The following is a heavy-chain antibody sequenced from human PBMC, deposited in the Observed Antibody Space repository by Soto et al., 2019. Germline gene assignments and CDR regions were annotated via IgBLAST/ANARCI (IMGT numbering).Heavy chain of an antibody. CDR3: ARAGTTMIVVVAYGTDG. CDR2: MNPNSGST. Sequence: ASVKVSCKASGYTFTSYDMNWVRQATGQGLEWMGWMNPNSGSTGYAQKFQGRVTMTRNTSISTAYMELSSLRSEDTAVYYCARAGTTMIVVVAYGTDGQGPVTTVSV. J-gene: IGHJ6*02. D-gene: IGHD3-22*01. CDR1: GYTFTSYD. V-gene: IGHV1-8*01.